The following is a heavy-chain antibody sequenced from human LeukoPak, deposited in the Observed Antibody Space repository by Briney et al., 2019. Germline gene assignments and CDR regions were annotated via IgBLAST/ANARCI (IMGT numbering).Heavy chain of an antibody. V-gene: IGHV3-23*01. J-gene: IGHJ4*02. CDR1: GFTFSSYA. CDR2: ISARGT. CDR3: ARGMYGPDL. Sequence: PGGSLRLSCAASGFTFSSYAMSWVRQAPGKGLEWVSVISARGTYYADSVKGRFTISRDNSKNALYLQMNSLRADDTAVYYCARGMYGPDLWGQGTLVTVSS. D-gene: IGHD4-17*01.